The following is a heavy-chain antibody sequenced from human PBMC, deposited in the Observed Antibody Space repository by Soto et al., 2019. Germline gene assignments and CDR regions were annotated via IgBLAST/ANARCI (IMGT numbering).Heavy chain of an antibody. J-gene: IGHJ4*02. Sequence: PSETLSLTCTVSGGSISSYYWSWIRQPPGKGLEWIGYIYYSGSTNYNPSLKSRVTISVDTSKNQFSLKLSSVTAADTAVYYCARTALSGWWFDYWGQGTLVTVSS. CDR1: GGSISSYY. D-gene: IGHD6-19*01. CDR3: ARTALSGWWFDY. V-gene: IGHV4-59*08. CDR2: IYYSGST.